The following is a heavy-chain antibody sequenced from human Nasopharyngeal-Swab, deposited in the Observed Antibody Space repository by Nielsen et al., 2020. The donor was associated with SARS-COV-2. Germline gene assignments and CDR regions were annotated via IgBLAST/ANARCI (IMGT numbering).Heavy chain of an antibody. CDR1: GFTFSIYG. CDR3: AKDGSDFSSDY. Sequence: GESLKISCAASGFTFSIYGMSWVRQAPGKGLEWVSAISGGDHTYYADPVKGRFTLSRDTSKNTLFLQMKNLRTEDTAIYYCAKDGSDFSSDYWGLGTLVTVSS. J-gene: IGHJ4*02. D-gene: IGHD3-3*01. CDR2: ISGGDHT. V-gene: IGHV3-23*01.